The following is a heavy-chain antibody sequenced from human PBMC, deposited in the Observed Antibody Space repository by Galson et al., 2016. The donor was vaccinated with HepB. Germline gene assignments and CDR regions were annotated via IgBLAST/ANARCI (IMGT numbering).Heavy chain of an antibody. J-gene: IGHJ4*02. CDR3: TTGPLYSNSWYLFSY. Sequence: SLRLSCAASGFTFSNAWMSWVRQAPGKGPEWVGRIKPKTDDGTADYAAPKKGRITVSRDDAKNMLNLQMNSLKIEDTAVYYCTTGPLYSNSWYLFSYWGQGTLVTVSS. V-gene: IGHV3-15*01. CDR2: IKPKTDDGTA. CDR1: GFTFSNAW. D-gene: IGHD6-13*01.